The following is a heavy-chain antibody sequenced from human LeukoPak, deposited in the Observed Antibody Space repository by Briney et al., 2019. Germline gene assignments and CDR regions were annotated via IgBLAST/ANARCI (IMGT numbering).Heavy chain of an antibody. V-gene: IGHV3-48*03. CDR2: ISSSGSTI. Sequence: GGSLRLSCAASGFTFSSYAMHWVRQAPGKGLEWVSYISSSGSTIYYADSVKGRFSISRDNAKKALYLQVNSLRAEDTAVYYCARGYGGSYPYYFDYWGQGTLVAVSS. J-gene: IGHJ4*02. CDR3: ARGYGGSYPYYFDY. CDR1: GFTFSSYA. D-gene: IGHD3-22*01.